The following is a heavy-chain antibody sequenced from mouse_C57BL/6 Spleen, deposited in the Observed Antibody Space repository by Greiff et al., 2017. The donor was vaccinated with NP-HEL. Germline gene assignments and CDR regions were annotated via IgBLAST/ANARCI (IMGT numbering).Heavy chain of an antibody. D-gene: IGHD2-1*01. CDR2: IYPSDSET. CDR3: ARLGNSDY. V-gene: IGHV1-61*01. Sequence: VKLQESGAELVRPGSSVKLSCKASGYTFTSYWMDWVKQRPGQGLEWIGNIYPSDSETHYNQKFKDKATLTVDKSSSTAYMQLSSLTSEDSAVYYCARLGNSDYWGQGTTLTVSS. CDR1: GYTFTSYW. J-gene: IGHJ2*01.